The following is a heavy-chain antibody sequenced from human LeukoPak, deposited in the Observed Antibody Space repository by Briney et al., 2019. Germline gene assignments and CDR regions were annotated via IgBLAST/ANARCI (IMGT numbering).Heavy chain of an antibody. Sequence: GGSLRLSCAASGFTFSSYEMNWVRQAPGKGLEWVSYISSSGSTIYYADSVKGRFTISRDNAKNSLYLQMNSLRAEDTAVYYCARESVVAATPIDYWGQGTLVTVPS. D-gene: IGHD2-15*01. CDR2: ISSSGSTI. J-gene: IGHJ4*02. CDR3: ARESVVAATPIDY. CDR1: GFTFSSYE. V-gene: IGHV3-48*03.